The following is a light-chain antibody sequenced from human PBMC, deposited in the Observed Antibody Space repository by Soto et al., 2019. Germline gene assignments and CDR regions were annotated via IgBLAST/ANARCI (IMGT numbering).Light chain of an antibody. CDR2: AAS. CDR3: QQSYSTPRS. J-gene: IGKJ2*01. V-gene: IGKV1-39*01. Sequence: DIQMTQSPSSLSASVGDRVTITCRASQSITTYLNWYQQKPGKAPNFLIYAASTLQSGVPSRFSGSGSGTDFTLTISSLQPEDFATYYCQQSYSTPRSFGQGTKLEIK. CDR1: QSITTY.